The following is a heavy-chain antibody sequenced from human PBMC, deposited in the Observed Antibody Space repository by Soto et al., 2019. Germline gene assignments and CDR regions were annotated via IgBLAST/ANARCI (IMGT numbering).Heavy chain of an antibody. CDR3: ARGVLH. J-gene: IGHJ4*01. CDR2: ICYSGST. Sequence: QVQLQESGPGLVQPSQTLSLTCTVSGGSISSGGYYWSWIRQHPGTGLEWIGHICYSGSTYYNTSLKSRVTISVDTSRSQVSLVVNSVTASAMAVYYCARGVLHWGQGTLVTVSS. V-gene: IGHV4-31*03. CDR1: GGSISSGGYY.